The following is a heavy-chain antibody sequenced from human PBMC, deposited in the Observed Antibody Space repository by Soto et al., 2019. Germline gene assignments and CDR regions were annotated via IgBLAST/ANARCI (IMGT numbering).Heavy chain of an antibody. CDR3: ARGSWDDVSAHYYMDV. Sequence: PSETLSLTCTVAGGSISNSSYYWGWIRQPPGKWLEWIGSIYYSGSTYYNPPLKSRVTISGDTSKNQFSLQLNSVTPEDTAVYYCARGSWDDVSAHYYMDVWGKGTTVTVSS. D-gene: IGHD1-1*01. J-gene: IGHJ6*03. CDR1: GGSISNSSYY. CDR2: IYYSGST. V-gene: IGHV4-39*01.